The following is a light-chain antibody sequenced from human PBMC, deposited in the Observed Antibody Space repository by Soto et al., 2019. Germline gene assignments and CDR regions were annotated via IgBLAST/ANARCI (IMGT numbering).Light chain of an antibody. CDR1: QSISSW. V-gene: IGKV1-5*01. CDR2: DAS. Sequence: IQMTQSPSTLSASVGDTVTITCRASQSISSWLAWYQQKPGKAPKLLIYDASTLESGVPSRFSGSGSETEFTLTISSLQPDNFATYYCQQYNNYWGTFGQGTQVDIK. CDR3: QQYNNYWGT. J-gene: IGKJ1*01.